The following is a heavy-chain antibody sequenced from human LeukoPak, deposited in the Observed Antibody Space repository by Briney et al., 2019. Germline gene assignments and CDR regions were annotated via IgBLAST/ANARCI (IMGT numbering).Heavy chain of an antibody. Sequence: GSLRVSCAASAFTFSSYAMSWVRQAPGKGLEWVSAISGTGGNTYYADSVKGRFTISGDNSKNTLYLQMNILRAEDTAVYYCARHIGYDFDYWGQGTLVTVSS. CDR3: ARHIGYDFDY. D-gene: IGHD5-12*01. CDR1: AFTFSSYA. CDR2: ISGTGGNT. J-gene: IGHJ4*02. V-gene: IGHV3-23*01.